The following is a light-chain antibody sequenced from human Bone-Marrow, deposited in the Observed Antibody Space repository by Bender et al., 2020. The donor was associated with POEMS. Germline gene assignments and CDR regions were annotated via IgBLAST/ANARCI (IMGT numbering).Light chain of an antibody. J-gene: IGLJ2*01. CDR1: SSDY. V-gene: IGLV2-11*01. Sequence: QSALTQPRSVSGSPGQSVTISCTGTSSDYVSWYQQHPGKAPKLILFDVSARPSGVPDRFSGSKSGNTASLTISGLQAEDEADYYCSSYGIYSFVVFGGGTKLTVV. CDR3: SSYGIYSFVV. CDR2: DVS.